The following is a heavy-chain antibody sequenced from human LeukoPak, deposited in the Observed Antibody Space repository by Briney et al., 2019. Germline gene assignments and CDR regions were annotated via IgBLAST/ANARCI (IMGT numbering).Heavy chain of an antibody. CDR3: ARDSTTVVTPEYYFDY. Sequence: ASVKVSCKASGYTFTSYGISWVRQAPGQGLEWMGWISAYNGNTKYSQKFQGRVTITRDTSASTAYMELSSLRSEDTAVYYCARDSTTVVTPEYYFDYWGQGTLVTVSS. CDR1: GYTFTSYG. V-gene: IGHV1-18*01. CDR2: ISAYNGNT. D-gene: IGHD4-23*01. J-gene: IGHJ4*02.